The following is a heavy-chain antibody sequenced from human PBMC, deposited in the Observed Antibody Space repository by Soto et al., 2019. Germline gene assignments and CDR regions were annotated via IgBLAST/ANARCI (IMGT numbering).Heavy chain of an antibody. Sequence: GGSLRLSCAASGFNFNNAWMTWVRQPPGKGLEWVGRIKTNTNGGTADHAAPVKGRFTISRDDSKNTMYLQMNSLRTEDTAVYYYTTDLWASGIRWWGELLEDAFDIWVPGTVVTVSS. V-gene: IGHV3-15*01. CDR1: GFNFNNAW. CDR3: TTDLWASGIRWWGELLEDAFDI. CDR2: IKTNTNGGTA. D-gene: IGHD3-10*01. J-gene: IGHJ3*02.